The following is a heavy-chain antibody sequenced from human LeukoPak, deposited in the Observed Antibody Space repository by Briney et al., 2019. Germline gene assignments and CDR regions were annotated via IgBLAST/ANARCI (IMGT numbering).Heavy chain of an antibody. CDR2: ISSSGSIT. V-gene: IGHV3-48*03. Sequence: GGSLRLSCAASGFTINTYEMNWVRQAPGKGLEWVSYISSSGSITYYADSLKGRFTISRDNAKNSLYLQMNSLRAEDTAVYYCAREWGNIDYWGQGTLVTVSS. CDR1: GFTINTYE. D-gene: IGHD3-16*01. J-gene: IGHJ4*02. CDR3: AREWGNIDY.